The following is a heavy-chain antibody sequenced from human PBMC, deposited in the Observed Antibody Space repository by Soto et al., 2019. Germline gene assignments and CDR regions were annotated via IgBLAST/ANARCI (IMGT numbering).Heavy chain of an antibody. V-gene: IGHV3-73*01. CDR3: TKRIGAYAMDV. J-gene: IGHJ6*02. D-gene: IGHD6-13*01. CDR2: IRGKTDTYAT. CDR1: GFTFSGSS. Sequence: GGSLRLSCAASGFTFSGSSMHWVRQASDKGLEWVGRIRGKTDTYATAYAAPVRGRFTISRDDSKNTAYLQMNSLKTEDTAVYFCTKRIGAYAMDVWGQGTTVTVSS.